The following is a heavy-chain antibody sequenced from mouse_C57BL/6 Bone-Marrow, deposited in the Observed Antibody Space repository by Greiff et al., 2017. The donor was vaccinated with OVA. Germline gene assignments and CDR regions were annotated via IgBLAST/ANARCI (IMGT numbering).Heavy chain of an antibody. Sequence: EVKLVESGGGLVKPGGSLKLSCAASGFTFSDYGMHWVRQAPEKGLEWVAYISSGSSTIYYADTVKGRFTISRDNAKNTLFLQMTSLRSEDTAMYYCARNGDGYYVAYWGQGTLVTVSA. CDR1: GFTFSDYG. J-gene: IGHJ3*01. V-gene: IGHV5-17*01. D-gene: IGHD2-3*01. CDR3: ARNGDGYYVAY. CDR2: ISSGSSTI.